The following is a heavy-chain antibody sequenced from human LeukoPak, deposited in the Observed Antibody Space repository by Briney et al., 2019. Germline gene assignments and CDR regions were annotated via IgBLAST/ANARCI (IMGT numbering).Heavy chain of an antibody. V-gene: IGHV3-23*01. CDR2: ISGSGGST. CDR3: AKDAMVRGVIPYYFDY. Sequence: GGSLRLSCAASGFSFSNYEMNWGRQTPGKGLEWVSAISGSGGSTYYADSVKGRLTISRDNSKNTLYLQMNSLRAEDTAVYYCAKDAMVRGVIPYYFDYWGQGTLVTVSS. D-gene: IGHD3-10*01. CDR1: GFSFSNYE. J-gene: IGHJ4*02.